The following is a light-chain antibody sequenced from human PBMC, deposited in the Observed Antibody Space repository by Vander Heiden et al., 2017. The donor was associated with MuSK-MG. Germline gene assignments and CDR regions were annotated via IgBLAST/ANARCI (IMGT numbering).Light chain of an antibody. J-gene: IGKJ2*01. CDR1: QSLVYSDGNTS. V-gene: IGKV2-30*01. Sequence: DVVMPQSPLSLPVTLGQPASISCRSSQSLVYSDGNTSLNWFQQRPGQSPRRLIYKVSNRDSGVPDRFSGSGSGTDFTLKISRVEAEDVGVYYCMQGTHWPPYTFGQGTKLEIK. CDR2: KVS. CDR3: MQGTHWPPYT.